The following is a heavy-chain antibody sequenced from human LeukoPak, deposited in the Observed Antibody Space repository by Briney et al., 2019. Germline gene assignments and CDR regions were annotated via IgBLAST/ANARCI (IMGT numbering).Heavy chain of an antibody. V-gene: IGHV1-3*01. Sequence: ASVKVSCKASGYTFTSYAMHWVRQAPGQRLEWMGWINAGNGNTKYSQKFQGRVTITRDTSASTAYMELSSLRSEDTAVYYCARLPVSDMGVYAIAAAADYWGQGTLVTVSS. D-gene: IGHD6-13*01. CDR3: ARLPVSDMGVYAIAAAADY. CDR2: INAGNGNT. CDR1: GYTFTSYA. J-gene: IGHJ4*02.